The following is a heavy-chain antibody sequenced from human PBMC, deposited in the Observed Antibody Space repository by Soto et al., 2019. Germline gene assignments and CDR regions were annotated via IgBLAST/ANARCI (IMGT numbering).Heavy chain of an antibody. CDR3: AEDSYYHDSTGYYIFYY. V-gene: IGHV3-30*18. Sequence: QVQLVESGGGVVQPGGSLRLSCAASGLTFSNYGMHWVRQAPGKGMEWVAHISYDGSNEHYVDSVKGRFTISRDNSKNTLYLQMTSLRAEDTAVYYCAEDSYYHDSTGYYIFYYWGQGTLVTVSS. CDR2: ISYDGSNE. D-gene: IGHD3-22*01. CDR1: GLTFSNYG. J-gene: IGHJ4*02.